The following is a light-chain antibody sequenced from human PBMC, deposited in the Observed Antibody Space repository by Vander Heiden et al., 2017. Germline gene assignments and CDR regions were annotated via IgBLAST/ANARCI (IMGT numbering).Light chain of an antibody. CDR1: ALPKKF. CDR2: EDT. CDR3: YSTDSGGNQGV. J-gene: IGLJ3*02. V-gene: IGLV3-10*01. Sequence: SYELTQPPSVSVSPGQTARITCSGDALPKKFAYWYQQKSGQAPVLVIFEDTKRPSGIPKRFSGSSSGTLATLTISGAQVEDEADYYCYSTDSGGNQGVFGGGTKVTVL.